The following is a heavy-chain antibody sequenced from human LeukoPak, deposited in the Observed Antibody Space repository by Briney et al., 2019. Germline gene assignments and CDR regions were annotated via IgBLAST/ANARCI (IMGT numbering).Heavy chain of an antibody. J-gene: IGHJ4*02. CDR2: FDPEDGET. D-gene: IGHD1-7*01. V-gene: IGHV1-24*01. CDR3: ATGVRRLELQDY. Sequence: ASVKVSCKVSGYTLTELSMHWVRQAPGKGLEWMGGFDPEDGETIYAQKFQGRVTMTEDTSTDTAYMELSSLRSEDTAVYYCATGVRRLELQDYWGQGTLITVSS. CDR1: GYTLTELS.